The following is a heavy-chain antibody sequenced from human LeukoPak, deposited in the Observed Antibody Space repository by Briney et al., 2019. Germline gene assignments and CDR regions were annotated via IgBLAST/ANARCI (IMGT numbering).Heavy chain of an antibody. CDR2: IGSSSSYI. V-gene: IGHV3-21*01. CDR1: GFTFSDYS. Sequence: KAGGSLRLSCAASGFTFSDYSMNWVRQARGKGLEWVSTIGSSSSYIYYADSVKGRFTISRDNAKNSLYLQMNSLRAEDTAVYYCARGYGDYGKYYFDSWGQGTLVTVSS. J-gene: IGHJ4*02. CDR3: ARGYGDYGKYYFDS. D-gene: IGHD4-17*01.